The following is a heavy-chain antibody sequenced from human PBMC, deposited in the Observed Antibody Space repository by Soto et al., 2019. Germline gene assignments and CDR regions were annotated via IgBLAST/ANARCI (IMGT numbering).Heavy chain of an antibody. D-gene: IGHD3-3*01. CDR2: ISTDNGNT. CDR3: ARDQGITTFGVYSMYYYGMDV. J-gene: IGHJ6*02. V-gene: IGHV1-18*01. CDR1: GYTFTTSG. Sequence: QVHLVQSGAEVKKPGASVRVSCKSSGYTFTTSGISWVRQAPGQGLEWMGWISTDNGNTNYAQHLRGRVSMTTDTSTRTAYMDLTSLRSDDTAVYYCARDQGITTFGVYSMYYYGMDVWGQGTTVTVSS.